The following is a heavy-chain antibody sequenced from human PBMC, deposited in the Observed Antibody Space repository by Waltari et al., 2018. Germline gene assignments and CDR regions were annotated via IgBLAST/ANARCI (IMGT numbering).Heavy chain of an antibody. J-gene: IGHJ3*02. D-gene: IGHD1-20*01. V-gene: IGHV3-48*03. CDR3: ARTSNMYDWNAPGVADI. Sequence: EVQLVESGEGLVQAGGSLSRACGFSGFTFSSYEMNWHRQAPGQGLEWVTYLRNSGGNRYHADSVKGRFTLSRDNAKNSLSLQMNILSAEDTAHYYCARTSNMYDWNAPGVADIWGQGTMVTVSS. CDR1: GFTFSSYE. CDR2: LRNSGGNR.